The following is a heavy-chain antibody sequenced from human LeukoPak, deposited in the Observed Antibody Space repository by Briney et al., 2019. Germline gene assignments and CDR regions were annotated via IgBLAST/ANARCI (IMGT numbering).Heavy chain of an antibody. CDR3: ARDGYYDFWSGYSPSWFDP. J-gene: IGHJ5*02. CDR1: GYTFTGYY. V-gene: IGHV1-2*02. CDR2: INPNSGGT. Sequence: ASVKVSCKASGYTFTGYYMHWVRQAPGQGLEWMGWINPNSGGTNYAQKFQGRVTMTRDTSISTAYMELSRLRSDDTAVYYCARDGYYDFWSGYSPSWFDPWGQGTLVTVSS. D-gene: IGHD3-3*01.